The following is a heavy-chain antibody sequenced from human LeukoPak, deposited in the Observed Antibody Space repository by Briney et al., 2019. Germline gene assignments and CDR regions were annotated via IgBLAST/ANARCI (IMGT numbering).Heavy chain of an antibody. Sequence: GGSLRLSCAASGFTFSDYAMSWVRQAPGQGLEWVSTISDDGSGTYYADSVKGRFTISRDNSKNTLYLQMSSLRAEDTAVYYCGSTISNDAFDIWGQGTMVTVSS. CDR1: GFTFSDYA. CDR2: ISDDGSGT. V-gene: IGHV3-23*01. CDR3: GSTISNDAFDI. J-gene: IGHJ3*02. D-gene: IGHD2/OR15-2a*01.